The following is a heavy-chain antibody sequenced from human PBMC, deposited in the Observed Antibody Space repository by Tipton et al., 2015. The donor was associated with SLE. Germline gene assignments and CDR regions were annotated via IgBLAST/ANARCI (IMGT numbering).Heavy chain of an antibody. Sequence: SLRLSCAASGFTFKNYAMTWIRQAPGKGLEWVAVIFSGGRTFYADSVKGRFTVSRDHYKNTMFLQMNRLRPEDTAMYYCAKDMKVVRLRDYSYFAMDVWGQGTTVTVSS. CDR3: AKDMKVVRLRDYSYFAMDV. J-gene: IGHJ6*02. CDR2: IFSGGRT. CDR1: GFTFKNYA. V-gene: IGHV3-66*02. D-gene: IGHD2-15*01.